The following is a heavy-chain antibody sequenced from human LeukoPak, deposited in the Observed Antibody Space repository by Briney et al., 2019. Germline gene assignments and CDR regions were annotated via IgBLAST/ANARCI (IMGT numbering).Heavy chain of an antibody. V-gene: IGHV3-64*01. CDR2: ISGNGGTT. Sequence: GGSLRLSCAASGFTFSNYAMHWVRQAPGKGLEYVSTISGNGGTTYYATSVKGRFTISRDNSKNTLYLQMGSLRAEDMAVYYCTRPHERDYYDSSGSTWGQGTQVTVSS. D-gene: IGHD3-22*01. CDR3: TRPHERDYYDSSGST. J-gene: IGHJ5*02. CDR1: GFTFSNYA.